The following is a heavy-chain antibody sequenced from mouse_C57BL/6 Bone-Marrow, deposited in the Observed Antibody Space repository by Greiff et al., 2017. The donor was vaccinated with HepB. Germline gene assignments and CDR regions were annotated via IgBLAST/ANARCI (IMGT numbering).Heavy chain of an antibody. CDR2: IDPSDSYT. J-gene: IGHJ4*01. D-gene: IGHD2-2*01. CDR1: GYTFTSYW. Sequence: VQLQQPGAELVRPGTSVKLSCKASGYTFTSYWMHWVKQRPGQGLEWIGVIDPSDSYTNYNQKSKGKATLTVDTSSSTAYMQLSSLTSEDSAVYYCARWLSYYYAMDYWGQGTSVTVSS. CDR3: ARWLSYYYAMDY. V-gene: IGHV1-59*01.